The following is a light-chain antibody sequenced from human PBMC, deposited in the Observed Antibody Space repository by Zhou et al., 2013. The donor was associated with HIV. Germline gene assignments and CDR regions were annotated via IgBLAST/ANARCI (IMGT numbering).Light chain of an antibody. V-gene: IGKV1-NL1*01. CDR2: ATS. Sequence: DIQMTQSPTSLSASVGDRVTITCRASQGISESLAWYQQKPGKAPKLLLYATSRLEDGVPPRFSGSGSGTDYTLTISTLQPDDFATYYCQQTFNTPHIFGQGTKVDIK. J-gene: IGKJ2*01. CDR3: QQTFNTPHI. CDR1: QGISES.